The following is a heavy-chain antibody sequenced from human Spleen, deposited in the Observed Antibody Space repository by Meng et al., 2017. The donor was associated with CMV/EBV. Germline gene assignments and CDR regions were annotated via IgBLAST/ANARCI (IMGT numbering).Heavy chain of an antibody. CDR2: INPSGGST. CDR1: FTRYY. J-gene: IGHJ2*01. CDR3: ARDGQYSGSYSGGGWYFDL. Sequence: FTRYYMHWVRQAPGQGLEWMGIINPSGGSTSYAQKFQGRVTMTRDTSTSTVYMELSSLRSEDTAVYYRARDGQYSGSYSGGGWYFDLWGRGTLVTVSS. D-gene: IGHD1-26*01. V-gene: IGHV1-46*01.